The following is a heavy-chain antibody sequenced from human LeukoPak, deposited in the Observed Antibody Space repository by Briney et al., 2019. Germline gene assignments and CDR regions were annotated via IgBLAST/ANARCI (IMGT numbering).Heavy chain of an antibody. CDR2: INPNSGGT. J-gene: IGHJ1*01. Sequence: ASVKVSCXASGYTFTGYYMHWVRQAPGQGLEWMGWINPNSGGTNYAQKFQGRVTMTRDTSISTAYMELSRLRSDDTAVYYCARVRYCSSTSCPEYFQHWGQGTLVTVSS. CDR1: GYTFTGYY. D-gene: IGHD2-2*01. V-gene: IGHV1-2*02. CDR3: ARVRYCSSTSCPEYFQH.